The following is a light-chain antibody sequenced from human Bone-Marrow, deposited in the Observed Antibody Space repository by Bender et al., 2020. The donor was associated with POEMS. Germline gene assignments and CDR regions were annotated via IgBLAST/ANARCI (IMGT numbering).Light chain of an antibody. CDR2: RDS. J-gene: IGLJ3*02. CDR1: TLSKQY. V-gene: IGLV3-25*03. CDR3: QSADSGGTFPV. Sequence: SYGLTQAPSASVSPGQTARITCSGETLSKQYTSWYQQRPGQAPVLVIYRDSERPSGIPERFSGSSTGTTVTLTISGVQAEDEADYYCQSADSGGTFPVFGGGTKLTVL.